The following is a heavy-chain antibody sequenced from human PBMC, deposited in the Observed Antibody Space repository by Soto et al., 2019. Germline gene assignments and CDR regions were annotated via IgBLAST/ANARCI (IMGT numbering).Heavy chain of an antibody. J-gene: IGHJ6*03. D-gene: IGHD2-2*01. CDR3: ARRSTSFYYYYYMDV. V-gene: IGHV3-7*01. CDR2: IKQDGSEK. Sequence: GGSLRLSCAASGFTFSSYWMSWVRQAPGKGLEWVANIKQDGSEKYYVDSVKGRFTISRDNAKNSLYLQMNSLRAEDTAVYYCARRSTSFYYYYYMDVWGKGTTVTVS. CDR1: GFTFSSYW.